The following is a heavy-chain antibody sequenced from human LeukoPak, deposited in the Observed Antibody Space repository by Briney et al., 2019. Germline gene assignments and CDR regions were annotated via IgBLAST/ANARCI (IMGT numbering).Heavy chain of an antibody. CDR3: ARSYDISGYQARGFDY. Sequence: TASETLSLTCTVSGGSISGGSYHWNWIRQPAGKALEWIGRVHSGGSDYNPSLKSRVTISEDTPKNQFALKLSSVTAADTAVYYCARSYDISGYQARGFDYWGQGILVTVSS. D-gene: IGHD3-22*01. J-gene: IGHJ4*02. CDR2: VHSGGS. V-gene: IGHV4-61*02. CDR1: GGSISGGSYH.